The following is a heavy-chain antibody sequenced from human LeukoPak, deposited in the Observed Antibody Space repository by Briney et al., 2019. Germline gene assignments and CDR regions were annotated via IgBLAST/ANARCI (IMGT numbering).Heavy chain of an antibody. Sequence: GGSLRLSCAASGFTFSSYWMSWVRQAPGKGREGVANIKQDGSEKYYVDSVKGRFTISRDNAKNSLYLQMNSLRAEDTAVYYCARDLTGDPFYFDYWGQGTLVTVSS. V-gene: IGHV3-7*01. D-gene: IGHD7-27*01. CDR3: ARDLTGDPFYFDY. J-gene: IGHJ4*02. CDR1: GFTFSSYW. CDR2: IKQDGSEK.